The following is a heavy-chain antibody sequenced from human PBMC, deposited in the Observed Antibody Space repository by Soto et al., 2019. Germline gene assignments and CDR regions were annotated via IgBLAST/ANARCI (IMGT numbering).Heavy chain of an antibody. CDR1: GFTFSSYG. V-gene: IGHV3-33*01. Sequence: GGSLRLSCAASGFTFSSYGMHWVRQAPGKGLEWVAVIWYDGSNKYYADSVKGRFTISRVNSKNTLYLQMNSLRAEDTAVYYCARDYVHYDFWSGSIDYWGQGTLVTVSS. D-gene: IGHD3-3*01. J-gene: IGHJ4*02. CDR2: IWYDGSNK. CDR3: ARDYVHYDFWSGSIDY.